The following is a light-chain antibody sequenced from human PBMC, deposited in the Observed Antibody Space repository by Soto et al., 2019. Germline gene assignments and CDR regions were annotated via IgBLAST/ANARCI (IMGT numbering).Light chain of an antibody. J-gene: IGKJ4*01. Sequence: EIVLTQSPVTLSSSPGERATLSCRASQSVSSYLAWYQQKPGQAPRLLIYDASNRATGIPARFSGSGSGTDFTLTITSLEPQDFAVYYCQQPSNWPPLTFGGGTKVHIK. V-gene: IGKV3-11*01. CDR3: QQPSNWPPLT. CDR2: DAS. CDR1: QSVSSY.